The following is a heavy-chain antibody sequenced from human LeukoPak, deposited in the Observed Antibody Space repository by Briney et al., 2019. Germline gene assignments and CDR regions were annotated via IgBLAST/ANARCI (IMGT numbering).Heavy chain of an antibody. D-gene: IGHD3-10*01. CDR3: ARHSRLWFGELLSNWYFDL. V-gene: IGHV4-39*01. J-gene: IGHJ2*01. CDR1: GGSISSSSYY. Sequence: KPSETLSPTCTVSGGSISSSSYYWGWIRQPPGKGLEWIGSIYYSGSTYYNPSLKSRVTISVDTSKNQFSLKLSSVTAADTAVYYCARHSRLWFGELLSNWYFDLWGRGTLVTVSS. CDR2: IYYSGST.